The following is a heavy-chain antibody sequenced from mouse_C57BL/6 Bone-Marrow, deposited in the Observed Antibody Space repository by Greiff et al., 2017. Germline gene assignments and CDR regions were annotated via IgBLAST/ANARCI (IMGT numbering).Heavy chain of an antibody. J-gene: IGHJ1*03. CDR1: GFTFSSYA. V-gene: IGHV5-4*03. CDR2: ISGGGSYT. Sequence: EVQLVESGGGLVKPGGSLKLSCAASGFTFSSYAMSWVRQTPEKRLEWVATISGGGSYTYYPDNVKGRFTISRDNAKNNLYLQMSHLKSEDTARYYCASRGWYFDVWGTGTTVTVSS. CDR3: ASRGWYFDV.